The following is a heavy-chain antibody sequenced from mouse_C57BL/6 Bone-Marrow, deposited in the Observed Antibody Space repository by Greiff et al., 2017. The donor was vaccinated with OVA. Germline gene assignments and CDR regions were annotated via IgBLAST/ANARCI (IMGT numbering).Heavy chain of an antibody. CDR1: GYTFTSYG. CDR2: IYPRSGNT. J-gene: IGHJ3*01. CDR3: AREKLLLRTCFAY. V-gene: IGHV1-81*01. D-gene: IGHD1-1*01. Sequence: QVQLQQSGAELARPGASVKLSCKASGYTFTSYGISWVKQRTGQGLEWIGEIYPRSGNTYYNVKFKGKATLPADKSSSTAYMELRSLTSEDSAVYFCAREKLLLRTCFAYWGQGTLVTVSA.